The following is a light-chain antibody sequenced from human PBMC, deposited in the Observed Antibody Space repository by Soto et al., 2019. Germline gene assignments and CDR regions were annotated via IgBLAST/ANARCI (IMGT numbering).Light chain of an antibody. CDR1: QSISSR. CDR2: DAS. J-gene: IGKJ1*01. V-gene: IGKV1-5*01. CDR3: QQYNSYPWT. Sequence: IKMWDSASTLSARVGCRITITCRASQSISSRLAWYQQKPGKAPKLLIYDASSLESGVPSRFSGSGSGTEFTLTISSLQPDDFATYYCQQYNSYPWTCGIGAKVEI.